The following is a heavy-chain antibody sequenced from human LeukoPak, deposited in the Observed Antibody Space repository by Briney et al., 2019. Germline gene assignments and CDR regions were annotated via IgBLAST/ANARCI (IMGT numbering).Heavy chain of an antibody. CDR2: LRGDTGDT. V-gene: IGHV1-2*02. CDR1: GYMVSDYY. D-gene: IGHD1-1*01. J-gene: IGHJ4*02. Sequence: ASVTVSCKTSGYMVSDYYMHWVRQAPGQGLEWMGWLRGDTGDTDTPQKFKGSVTMTRDTATKTAYMQLSRLTYDDTAIYFCARVRDNACDYWGQGTLVTVSS. CDR3: ARVRDNACDY.